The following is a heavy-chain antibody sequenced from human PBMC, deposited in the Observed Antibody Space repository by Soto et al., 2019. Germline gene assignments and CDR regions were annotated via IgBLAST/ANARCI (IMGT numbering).Heavy chain of an antibody. CDR3: ARDVAAAACTGNWFDP. V-gene: IGHV1-69*13. J-gene: IGHJ5*02. CDR2: IIPIFGTA. CDR1: GGTFSSYA. D-gene: IGHD6-13*01. Sequence: SVKVSCKASGGTFSSYAISWVRQAPGQGLEWMGGIIPIFGTANYAQKFQGRVTITADESTSTAYMELSSLRSEDTAVYYCARDVAAAACTGNWFDPRGQGITVTVSS.